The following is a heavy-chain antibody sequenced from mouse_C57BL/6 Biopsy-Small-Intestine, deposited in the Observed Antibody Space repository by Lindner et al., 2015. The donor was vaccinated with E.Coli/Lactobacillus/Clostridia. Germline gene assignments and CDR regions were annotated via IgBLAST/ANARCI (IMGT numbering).Heavy chain of an antibody. CDR1: GYSFTGYY. Sequence: VQLQESGPELVKPGASVKISRKASGYSFTGYYMHWVKQSQGNILDWVGFIYPYNGISSYNHKFKGKATLTVDKSSSTAYMELRSLTSEDSAVYYCARSEGSSGFFDYWGQGTTLTVSS. CDR2: IYPYNGIS. J-gene: IGHJ2*01. D-gene: IGHD3-2*02. CDR3: ARSEGSSGFFDY. V-gene: IGHV1-31*01.